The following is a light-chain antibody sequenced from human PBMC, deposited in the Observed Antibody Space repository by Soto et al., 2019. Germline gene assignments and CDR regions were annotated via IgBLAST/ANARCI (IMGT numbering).Light chain of an antibody. CDR1: SSNIGAGYD. Sequence: QSVLTQPPSVSGAPGQSVTISCTGSSSNIGAGYDVHWYQQLPGTVPKLLMYANNNRPSGVPHRFSGSTSGTSASLAITGLQAEDEADYYCQSYDSSLNWVFGGGTKVTVL. J-gene: IGLJ3*02. V-gene: IGLV1-40*01. CDR2: ANN. CDR3: QSYDSSLNWV.